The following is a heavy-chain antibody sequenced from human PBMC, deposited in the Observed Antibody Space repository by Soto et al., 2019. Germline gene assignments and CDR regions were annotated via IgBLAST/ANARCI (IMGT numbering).Heavy chain of an antibody. CDR2: ISTSGGST. V-gene: IGHV3-23*01. J-gene: IGHJ4*02. CDR1: GFTFNTYA. Sequence: EVQLLESGGGLVQPGGSLRLSCAASGFTFNTYAMSWVRQAPGKGLEWVSIISTSGGSTFYADSVKGRFTISRDNSKNALYLQMNRLRAEDTAVYYCAKDLWFGESATKDFGYWGQGSLVTVSS. CDR3: AKDLWFGESATKDFGY. D-gene: IGHD3-10*01.